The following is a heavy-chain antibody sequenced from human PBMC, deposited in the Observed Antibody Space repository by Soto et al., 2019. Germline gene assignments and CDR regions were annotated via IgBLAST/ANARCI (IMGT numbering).Heavy chain of an antibody. CDR1: RFSINGYG. Sequence: PGGSLRLSCAASRFSINGYGMNWVRQAPGKGPEWVAVISYDGSNEYYSGSVNGRFIISRDNSKNTLSLQMNSLRPEDSAVYYCAKDLKRGVVPSAKDVWGQGTTVTVSS. V-gene: IGHV3-30*18. CDR3: AKDLKRGVVPSAKDV. D-gene: IGHD2-2*01. J-gene: IGHJ6*02. CDR2: ISYDGSNE.